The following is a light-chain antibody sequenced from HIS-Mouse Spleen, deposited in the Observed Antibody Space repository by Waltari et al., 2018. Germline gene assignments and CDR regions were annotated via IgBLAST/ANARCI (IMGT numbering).Light chain of an antibody. CDR1: HGISNY. CDR2: AAS. J-gene: IGKJ5*01. V-gene: IGKV1-27*01. Sequence: DIHMTHSPPSLSASVGDRVTTTCRASHGISNYLAWYQQKPGKVPKLLIYAASTLQSGVPSRFSGSGSGTDFTLTISSLQPEDVATYYCQKYNSAPTFGQGTRLEIK. CDR3: QKYNSAPT.